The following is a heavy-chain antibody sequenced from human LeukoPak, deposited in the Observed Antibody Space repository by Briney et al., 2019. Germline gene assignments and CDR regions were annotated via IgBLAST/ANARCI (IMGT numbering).Heavy chain of an antibody. Sequence: PGGSLRLSCAASAFTFDDYAMHWVRQAPGKGLEWASGISRNSGAIGYADSVKGRFTISRDNAKNSLFLQMNSLQDEDTALYFCAKGISVTDYYYGMDVWGQGTTVTVSS. V-gene: IGHV3-9*01. CDR1: AFTFDDYA. CDR3: AKGISVTDYYYGMDV. J-gene: IGHJ6*02. D-gene: IGHD2-21*02. CDR2: ISRNSGAI.